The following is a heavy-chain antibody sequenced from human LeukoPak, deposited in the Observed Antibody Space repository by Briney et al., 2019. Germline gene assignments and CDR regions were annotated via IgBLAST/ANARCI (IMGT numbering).Heavy chain of an antibody. CDR3: AKACPTIFGVVINYMDV. CDR1: GFTFSSYS. J-gene: IGHJ6*03. Sequence: GGSLRLSCAASGFTFSSYSMNWVRQAPGKGLEWVSSISSSSSYIYYADSVKGRFTISRDNAKNSLYLQMNSLRAEDTAVYYCAKACPTIFGVVINYMDVWGKGTTVTVSS. V-gene: IGHV3-21*01. CDR2: ISSSSSYI. D-gene: IGHD3-3*01.